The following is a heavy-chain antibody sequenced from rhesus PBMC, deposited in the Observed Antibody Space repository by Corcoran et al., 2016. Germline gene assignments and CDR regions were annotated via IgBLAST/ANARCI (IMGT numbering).Heavy chain of an antibody. CDR1: GYSFTSYW. Sequence: EVQLVQSGAEVKRPGESLRISCKTSGYSFTSYWISWVRQMPGKGLEWMGMIYPGDSDTRYSPSFQGQVTISADKSISTAYLQWSSLKASDTATYYCAKEARMYYEDDYGYYYGSSL. D-gene: IGHD3-9*01. CDR2: IYPGDSDT. J-gene: IGHJ5-2*01. CDR3: AKEARMYYEDDYGYYYGSSL. V-gene: IGHV5-2*01.